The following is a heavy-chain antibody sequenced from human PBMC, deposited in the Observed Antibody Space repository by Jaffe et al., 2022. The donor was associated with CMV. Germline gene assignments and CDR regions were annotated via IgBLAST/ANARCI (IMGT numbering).Heavy chain of an antibody. V-gene: IGHV4-59*01. CDR3: ARGDVVHPRYMDV. CDR1: GGSISSYY. D-gene: IGHD2-15*01. CDR2: IYYSGST. J-gene: IGHJ6*03. Sequence: QVQLQESGPGLVKPSETLSLTCTVSGGSISSYYWSWIRQPPGKGLEWIGYIYYSGSTNYNPSLKSRVTISVDTSKNQFSLKLSSVTAADTAVYYCARGDVVHPRYMDVWGKGTTVTVSS.